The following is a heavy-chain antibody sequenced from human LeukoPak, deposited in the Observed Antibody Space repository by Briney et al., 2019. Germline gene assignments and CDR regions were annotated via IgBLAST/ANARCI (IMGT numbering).Heavy chain of an antibody. V-gene: IGHV1-18*04. CDR1: AYTFTDYF. D-gene: IGHD5-12*01. CDR3: ARSGRGTYYYFDL. Sequence: ASVKVSCKASAYTFTDYFIHWVRQAPGQGLEWMGWISGYNGNTNYAQKFLGRVSMTADTSTSTAYMELRSLTSDDTAVYYCARSGRGTYYYFDLWGLGTLVTVSS. CDR2: ISGYNGNT. J-gene: IGHJ4*02.